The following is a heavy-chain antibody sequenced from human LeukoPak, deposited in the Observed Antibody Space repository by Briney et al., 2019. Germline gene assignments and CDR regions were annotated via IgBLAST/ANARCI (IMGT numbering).Heavy chain of an antibody. CDR3: ARGSDKIAVAGIDY. Sequence: KPSETLSLTCTVSGGSISSSSYYWGWIRQPPGKGLEWIGSIYYSGSTYYNPSLKSRVTISVDTSKNQFSLELSSVTAADTAVYYCARGSDKIAVAGIDYWGQGTLVTVSS. CDR1: GGSISSSSYY. V-gene: IGHV4-39*01. J-gene: IGHJ4*02. CDR2: IYYSGST. D-gene: IGHD6-19*01.